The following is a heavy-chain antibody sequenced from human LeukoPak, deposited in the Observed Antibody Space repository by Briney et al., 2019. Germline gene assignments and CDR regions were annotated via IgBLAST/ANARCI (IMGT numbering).Heavy chain of an antibody. D-gene: IGHD3-3*01. CDR1: GYTFTSYG. CDR2: ISAYNGNT. CDR3: ARTNYDFWSGRPGLYYYMDV. Sequence: VASVKVSCKASGYTFTSYGISWVRQAPGQGLEWMGWISAYNGNTNYAQKLQGRVTMTTDTSTSTAYMELSSLRSEDTAVYYCARTNYDFWSGRPGLYYYMDVWGKGTTVTVSS. V-gene: IGHV1-18*01. J-gene: IGHJ6*03.